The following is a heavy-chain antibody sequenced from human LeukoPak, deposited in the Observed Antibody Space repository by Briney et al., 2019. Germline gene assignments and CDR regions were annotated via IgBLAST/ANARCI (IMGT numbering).Heavy chain of an antibody. CDR2: ISYDGSTK. Sequence: GGSLGLSCAASGFTFSSFGMHWVRQAPGKGLEWVAVISYDGSTKYYADSVKGRLTISRDNSKNTLYLQMNSLRDEDTAVYYCAKREVRGTYLYYFDYWGQGTLVTVSS. CDR3: AKREVRGTYLYYFDY. J-gene: IGHJ4*02. CDR1: GFTFSSFG. D-gene: IGHD3-16*01. V-gene: IGHV3-30*18.